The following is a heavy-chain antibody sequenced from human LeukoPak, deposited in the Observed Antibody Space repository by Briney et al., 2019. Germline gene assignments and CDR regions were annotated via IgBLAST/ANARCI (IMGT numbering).Heavy chain of an antibody. CDR1: GFTFSSYG. J-gene: IGHJ4*02. CDR2: IWYDGSNK. CDR3: ARGGRYYDSSGYYASDY. V-gene: IGHV3-33*01. D-gene: IGHD3-22*01. Sequence: GGSLRRSCAASGFTFSSYGMHWVRQAPGKGLEWVADIWYDGSNKYYADSVKGRFTISRDNSKNTLYLQMNSLRAEDTAVYYCARGGRYYDSSGYYASDYWGQGTLVTVSS.